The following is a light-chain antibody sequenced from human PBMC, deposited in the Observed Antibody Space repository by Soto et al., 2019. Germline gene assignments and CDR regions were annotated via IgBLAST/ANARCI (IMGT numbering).Light chain of an antibody. Sequence: ERGWMSSLGKLSLSAGEGATLSCGASQSVSSSYLSWYQQKPGQAPRLLIYGASSRATGIPDRFSGSGSGTDFTLTLRRLGPEDSAVYYCQQYGSSPWTFGQGTKVDIK. J-gene: IGKJ1*01. CDR1: QSVSSSY. CDR3: QQYGSSPWT. V-gene: IGKV3-20*01. CDR2: GAS.